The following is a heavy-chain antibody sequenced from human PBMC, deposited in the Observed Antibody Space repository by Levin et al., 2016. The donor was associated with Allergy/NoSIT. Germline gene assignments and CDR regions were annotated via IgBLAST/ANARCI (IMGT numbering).Heavy chain of an antibody. V-gene: IGHV1-2*02. CDR1: GYSFTGYY. Sequence: ASVKVSCKASGYSFTGYYIHWVRQAPGQGLEWMGWINPNSGDTNYAQKFQGRVTMTRDTSISTAYMELSRLRSDDTAVYYCARDCAHIVVVTAGGNYGMDVWGQGTTVTVSS. CDR2: INPNSGDT. D-gene: IGHD2-21*02. CDR3: ARDCAHIVVVTAGGNYGMDV. J-gene: IGHJ6*02.